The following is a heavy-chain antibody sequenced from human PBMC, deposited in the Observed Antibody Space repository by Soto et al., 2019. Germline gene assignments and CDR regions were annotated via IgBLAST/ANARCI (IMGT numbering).Heavy chain of an antibody. Sequence: GGSLRLSCAASGFTFSSYAMSWVRQAPGKGLEWVSAISGSGGSTYYADSVKGRFTISRDNSKNTLYLQMNSLRAEDTAVYYCAKTYYDFWSGYNYYFDYWGQGTLVTVSS. CDR3: AKTYYDFWSGYNYYFDY. V-gene: IGHV3-23*01. J-gene: IGHJ4*02. CDR2: ISGSGGST. CDR1: GFTFSSYA. D-gene: IGHD3-3*01.